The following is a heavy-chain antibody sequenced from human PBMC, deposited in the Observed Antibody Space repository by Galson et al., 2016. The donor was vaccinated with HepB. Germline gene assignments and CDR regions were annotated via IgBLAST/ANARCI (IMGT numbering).Heavy chain of an antibody. V-gene: IGHV3-48*02. CDR3: ARDLSSGWYSPYYYYGMDV. D-gene: IGHD6-19*01. Sequence: SLRLSCAASGFTFSSYSMNWVRQAPGKGLEWVSYFSSSSSTIYYADSVKGRFTISRDNAKNSLYLQMNSLRDEDTAVYYCARDLSSGWYSPYYYYGMDVWGQGTTVTVSS. CDR1: GFTFSSYS. CDR2: FSSSSSTI. J-gene: IGHJ6*02.